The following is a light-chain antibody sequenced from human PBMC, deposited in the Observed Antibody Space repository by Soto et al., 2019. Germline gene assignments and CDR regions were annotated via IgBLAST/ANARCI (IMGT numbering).Light chain of an antibody. V-gene: IGKV3-11*01. CDR1: QSVSSY. J-gene: IGKJ1*01. CDR3: QQRSNWPVT. Sequence: EIVLTQSPGTLSLSPGERATLSCRASQSVSSYLAWYQQKPGQAPRLLIYDASTRATGISARFSGSVSRTDFTLTISSLEPEDFAMYYCQQRSNWPVTFGQGTKVEVK. CDR2: DAS.